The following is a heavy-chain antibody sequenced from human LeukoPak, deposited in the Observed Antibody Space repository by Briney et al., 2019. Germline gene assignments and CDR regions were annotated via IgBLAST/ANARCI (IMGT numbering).Heavy chain of an antibody. CDR3: ARAGVGIAAVNFDY. CDR1: GGTFSSYA. Sequence: ASVKVSCKASGGTFSSYAISWVRQAPGQGLEWMGGIIPIFGTANYAQKFQGRVTITADESTSTAYMELSSLRSEDTAVYYCARAGVGIAAVNFDYWGQGTLVTVSS. D-gene: IGHD6-13*01. V-gene: IGHV1-69*13. CDR2: IIPIFGTA. J-gene: IGHJ4*02.